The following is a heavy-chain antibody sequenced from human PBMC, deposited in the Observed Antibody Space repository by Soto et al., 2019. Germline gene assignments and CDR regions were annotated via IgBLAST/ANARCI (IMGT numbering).Heavy chain of an antibody. CDR1: GFTFSSYA. CDR3: AKDYGGNSGGFAFDY. J-gene: IGHJ4*02. CDR2: ISGSGGST. V-gene: IGHV3-23*01. D-gene: IGHD4-17*01. Sequence: GVSLRLSCAASGFTFSSYAMSWVRQAPGKGLEWVSAISGSGGSTYYADSVKGRFTISRDNSKNTLYLQMNSLRAEDTAVYYCAKDYGGNSGGFAFDYWGQGTLVTVAS.